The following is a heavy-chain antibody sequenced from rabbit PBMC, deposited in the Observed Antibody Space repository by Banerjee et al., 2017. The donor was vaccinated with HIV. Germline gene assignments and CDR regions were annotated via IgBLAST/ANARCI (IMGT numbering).Heavy chain of an antibody. V-gene: IGHV1S40*01. CDR1: GFSFSSSYW. D-gene: IGHD4-2*01. J-gene: IGHJ4*01. CDR3: ARDAGYAGYNL. CDR2: VPAGGSGST. Sequence: QSLEESGGDLVKPGASLTLTCTASGFSFSSSYWIYWVRQAPGKGLEWIACVPAGGSGSTYYASWAKGRVTISRTSSTTVTLQMTSLTAADTATYFCARDAGYAGYNLWGQGTLVTVS.